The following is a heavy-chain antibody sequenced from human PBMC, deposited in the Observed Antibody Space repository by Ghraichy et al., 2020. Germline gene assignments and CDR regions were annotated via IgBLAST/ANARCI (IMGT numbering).Heavy chain of an antibody. CDR2: IYYSGST. V-gene: IGHV4-59*08. CDR3: ANLPAVTDVGY. Sequence: SETLSLTCTVSGGSISSYYWSWIRQPPGKGLEWIGYIYYSGSTNYNPSLKSRVTISVDTSKNQFSLKLSSVTAADTAVYYCANLPAVTDVGYWGQGTLVTVSS. J-gene: IGHJ4*02. CDR1: GGSISSYY. D-gene: IGHD2-2*01.